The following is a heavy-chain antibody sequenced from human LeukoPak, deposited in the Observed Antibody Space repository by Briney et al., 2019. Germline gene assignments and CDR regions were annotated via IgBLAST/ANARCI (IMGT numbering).Heavy chain of an antibody. V-gene: IGHV3-21*01. J-gene: IGHJ3*02. CDR1: GFTFNTYT. Sequence: SGGSLRLSCAASGFTFNTYTMNWVRQAPGKGLEWVSCIDSSSSYIYYADSVKGRFTISRDNAKNSLYLQMNSLRAEDTAVYYCARDPTSSWETAFDIWGQGTMVTVSS. CDR3: ARDPTSSWETAFDI. D-gene: IGHD1-26*01. CDR2: IDSSSSYI.